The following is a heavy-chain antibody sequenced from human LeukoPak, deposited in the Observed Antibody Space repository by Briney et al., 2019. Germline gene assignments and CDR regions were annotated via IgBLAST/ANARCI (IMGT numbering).Heavy chain of an antibody. D-gene: IGHD3-10*01. CDR3: ARSAPLWFGELWLYDY. J-gene: IGHJ4*02. CDR1: GYTFTSYD. CDR2: MNPNSGNT. V-gene: IGHV1-8*01. Sequence: ASVKVSCKASGYTFTSYDINWVRQATGQGLEWMGWMNPNSGNTGYAQKFQGRVTMTRNTSISTAYMELSSLRSEDTAVYYCARSAPLWFGELWLYDYWGQGTLVTVSS.